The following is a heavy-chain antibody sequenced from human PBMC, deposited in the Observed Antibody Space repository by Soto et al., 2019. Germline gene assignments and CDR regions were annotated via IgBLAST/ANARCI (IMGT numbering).Heavy chain of an antibody. CDR3: VSDRRYGHASVPYS. CDR2: ISYDGGLQ. J-gene: IGHJ4*02. D-gene: IGHD5-18*01. CDR1: GFTFTSYG. V-gene: IGHV3-30*03. Sequence: QAHLVESGGGVVQPGRSLRLSCAASGFTFTSYGMHWVRQAPGTRLEWVAVISYDGGLQHYADSVKGRFTISRDNSKNMVLMKMNSLRAEDTAVYYCVSDRRYGHASVPYSWGQGTLVSVSS.